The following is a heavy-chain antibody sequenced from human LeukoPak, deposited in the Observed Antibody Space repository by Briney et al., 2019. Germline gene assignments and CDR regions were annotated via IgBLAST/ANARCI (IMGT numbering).Heavy chain of an antibody. CDR2: ISSSSSYI. CDR3: ARGDDSLADY. V-gene: IGHV3-21*01. J-gene: IGHJ4*02. Sequence: PGGSLRLSCSASGSTFSSYSMNWVRQAPGKGLEWVSSISSSSSYIYYADSVKGRFTISRDNAKNSLYLQMNSLRAEDTAVYYCARGDDSLADYWGQGTLVTVSS. D-gene: IGHD2-15*01. CDR1: GSTFSSYS.